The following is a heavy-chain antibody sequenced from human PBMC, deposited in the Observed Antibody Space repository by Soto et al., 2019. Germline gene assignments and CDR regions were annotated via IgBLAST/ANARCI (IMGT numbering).Heavy chain of an antibody. CDR2: INAGNGNT. V-gene: IGHV1-3*01. CDR1: GYTFTSYA. CDR3: ATYDFWSGRYWGTFDY. Sequence: GASVKVSCKASGYTFTSYAMHWVRQAPGQRLEWMGWINAGNGNTKYSQKFQGRVTITRDTSASTAYMELSSLRSEDTAVYYCATYDFWSGRYWGTFDYWGQGTLVTVSS. D-gene: IGHD3-3*01. J-gene: IGHJ4*02.